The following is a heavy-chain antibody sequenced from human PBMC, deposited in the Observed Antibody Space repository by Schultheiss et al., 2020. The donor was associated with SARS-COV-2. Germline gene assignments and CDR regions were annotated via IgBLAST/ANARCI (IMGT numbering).Heavy chain of an antibody. D-gene: IGHD2-2*02. Sequence: GGSLRLSCAASGLTFSSYSMNWVRQAPGKGLEWVSSISSSGTYIYYADSVKGRFTISRDNAKNSLYLQMNSLRAEDTAVYYCARPPIPLSIYHFDSWGQGGVVTVSS. J-gene: IGHJ4*02. CDR1: GLTFSSYS. CDR2: ISSSGTYI. CDR3: ARPPIPLSIYHFDS. V-gene: IGHV3-21*01.